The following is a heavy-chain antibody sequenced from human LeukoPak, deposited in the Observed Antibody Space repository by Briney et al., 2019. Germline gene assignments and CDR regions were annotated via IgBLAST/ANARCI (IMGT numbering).Heavy chain of an antibody. CDR2: ISAYNGNT. CDR1: GYTFTSYG. V-gene: IGHV1-18*01. CDR3: ARDYPLYGDLTYYYYGMDV. J-gene: IGHJ6*02. D-gene: IGHD4-17*01. Sequence: ASVKVSCKASGYTFTSYGISWVRQAPGQGLEWMGWISAYNGNTNYAQKLQGRVTMTTDTSTSTAYMELRSLRSDDTAMYYCARDYPLYGDLTYYYYGMDVWGQGTTVTVSS.